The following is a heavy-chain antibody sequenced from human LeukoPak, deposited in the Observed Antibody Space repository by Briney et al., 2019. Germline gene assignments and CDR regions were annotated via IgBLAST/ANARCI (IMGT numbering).Heavy chain of an antibody. D-gene: IGHD1-1*01. J-gene: IGHJ4*02. V-gene: IGHV4-59*01. CDR2: IYYGGST. CDR3: ARAGTNWSSGCYFDY. CDR1: GGSISSYY. Sequence: SETLSLTCTVSGGSISSYYWSWIRQPPGKGLEWIGYIYYGGSTNYNPSLKSRVTISVDTSKNQFSLKLSSVTAADTAVYYCARAGTNWSSGCYFDYWGQGALVTVSS.